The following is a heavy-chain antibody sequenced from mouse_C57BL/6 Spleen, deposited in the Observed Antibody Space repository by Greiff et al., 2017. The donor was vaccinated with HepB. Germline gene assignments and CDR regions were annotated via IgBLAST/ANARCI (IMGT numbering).Heavy chain of an antibody. CDR2: IYPGSGST. D-gene: IGHD2-4*01. Sequence: QVQLQQSDAELVKPGASVKISCKVSGYTFTDHTIHWMKQRPEQGLEWIGDIYPGSGSTNYNEKFKSKATLTVDTSSSTAYMQLSSLTSEDSAVYYCAYSDYDVGYAMDYWGQGTSVTVSS. J-gene: IGHJ4*01. CDR3: AYSDYDVGYAMDY. V-gene: IGHV1-78*01. CDR1: GYTFTDHT.